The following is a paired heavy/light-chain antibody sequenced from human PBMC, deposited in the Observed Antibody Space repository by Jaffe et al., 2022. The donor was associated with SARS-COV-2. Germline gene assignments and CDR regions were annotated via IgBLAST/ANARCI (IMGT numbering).Heavy chain of an antibody. CDR1: GYSFNNYG. CDR3: ARGSNTGWLRYWLDP. V-gene: IGHV1-3*01. CDR2: INADNGYV. D-gene: IGHD6-19*01. Sequence: QVHLVQSGAEVKKPGASVKVSCKASGYSFNNYGMHWVRQAPGQRPEWMGWINADNGYVKYSEKLYARVSLTRDISATTGYMELSSLRSEDTAVYYCARGSNTGWLRYWLDPWGQGTLVTVSS. J-gene: IGHJ5*02.
Light chain of an antibody. V-gene: IGKV3-20*01. CDR1: QSISGTY. CDR2: GAS. CDR3: QQYGTSPIT. J-gene: IGKJ5*01. Sequence: EIVLTQSPGTLSLSPGERATLSCRASQSISGTYLAWYQQTPGQAPRLLIYGASSRASGIPDRFSGSGSGTDFTLTISRLEPGDFAVYFCQQYGTSPITFGQGTRLEI.